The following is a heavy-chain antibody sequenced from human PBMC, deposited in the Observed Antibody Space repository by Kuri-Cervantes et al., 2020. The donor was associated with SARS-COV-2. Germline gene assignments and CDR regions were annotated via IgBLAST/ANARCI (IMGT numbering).Heavy chain of an antibody. CDR2: INHSGST. CDR3: ARQAHIAAADAYWYFDL. Sequence: SETLSLTCAVYGESFSGYYWSWIRQPPGKGLEWIGEINHSGSTNYNPSLKSRVTISVDTSKNQFSLKLSSVTAADTAVYYCARQAHIAAADAYWYFDLWGRGTLVTVSS. J-gene: IGHJ2*01. D-gene: IGHD6-13*01. CDR1: GESFSGYY. V-gene: IGHV4-34*01.